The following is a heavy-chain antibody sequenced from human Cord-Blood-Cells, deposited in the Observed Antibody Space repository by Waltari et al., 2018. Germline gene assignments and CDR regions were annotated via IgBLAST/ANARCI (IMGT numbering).Heavy chain of an antibody. D-gene: IGHD4-17*01. CDR2: IYYSGST. V-gene: IGHV4-39*01. CDR3: ARHPDYGDYVSYYFDY. Sequence: QLQLQESGPGLVKPSETLSLTCTVSGGSISSSSYYWGWIRQPPGKGLEGIGSIYYSGSTYYNPSLKSRVTISVDTSKNQFSLKLSSVTAADTAVYYCARHPDYGDYVSYYFDYWGQGTLVTVSS. CDR1: GGSISSSSYY. J-gene: IGHJ4*02.